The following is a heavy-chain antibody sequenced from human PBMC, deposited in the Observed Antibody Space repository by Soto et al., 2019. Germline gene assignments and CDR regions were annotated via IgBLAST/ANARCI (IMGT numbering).Heavy chain of an antibody. J-gene: IGHJ4*02. CDR1: GASISYGAFS. D-gene: IGHD5-12*01. CDR2: ISHLENT. V-gene: IGHV4-30-2*06. Sequence: SETLSLTCTVSGASISYGAFSCSWIRQSPGKGLEWIGYISHLENTYFHPSFKSRLTMSIERTRNQFSLKQSSVTAADMAVYYCARGGGYDSFDYWGQGGLVTVSS. CDR3: ARGGGYDSFDY.